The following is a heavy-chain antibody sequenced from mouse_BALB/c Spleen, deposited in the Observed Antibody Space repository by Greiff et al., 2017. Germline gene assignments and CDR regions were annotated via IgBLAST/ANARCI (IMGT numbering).Heavy chain of an antibody. CDR2: ISYSGST. CDR1: GYSITSDYA. J-gene: IGHJ2*01. CDR3: ARGTTVVEWDY. V-gene: IGHV3-2*02. Sequence: EVKLVESGPGLVKPSQSLSLTCTVTGYSITSDYAWNWIRQFPGNKLEWMGYISYSGSTSYNPSLKSRISITRDTSKNQFFLQLNSVTTEDTATYYCARGTTVVEWDYWGQGTTLTVSS. D-gene: IGHD1-1*01.